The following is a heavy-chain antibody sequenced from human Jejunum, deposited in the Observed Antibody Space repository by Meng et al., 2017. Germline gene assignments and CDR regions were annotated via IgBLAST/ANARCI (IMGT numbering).Heavy chain of an antibody. CDR3: ARDPPDT. CDR1: GGSFSGYY. J-gene: IGHJ3*02. CDR2: INHRGST. Sequence: SETLSLTCAVYGGSFSGYYWSWIRRPPGKGLEWIGEINHRGSTNYNPSLKSRVTISIDTSNNQFSLKLSSVTAADTAVYYCARDPPDTWGQGTLVPSPQ. V-gene: IGHV4-34*01.